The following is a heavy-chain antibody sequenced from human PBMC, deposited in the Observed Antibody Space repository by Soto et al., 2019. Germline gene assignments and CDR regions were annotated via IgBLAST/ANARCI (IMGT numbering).Heavy chain of an antibody. CDR3: ATRYYYDSSGYPSVYYYGMDV. CDR1: GYTFTSYT. CDR2: IIPILGIA. Sequence: ASVKVSCKASGYTFTSYTISWVRQAPGQGLEWMGRIIPILGIANYAQKFQGRVTITADKSTSTAYMELSSLRSEDTAVYYCATRYYYDSSGYPSVYYYGMDVWGQGTTVTVSS. D-gene: IGHD3-22*01. J-gene: IGHJ6*02. V-gene: IGHV1-69*02.